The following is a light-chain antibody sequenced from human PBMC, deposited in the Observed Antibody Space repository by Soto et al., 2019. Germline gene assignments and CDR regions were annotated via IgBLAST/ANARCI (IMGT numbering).Light chain of an antibody. CDR1: QGISSY. V-gene: IGKV1-9*01. CDR3: QQYDSYPWT. CDR2: ATS. J-gene: IGKJ1*01. Sequence: IHLTHSPSALSSSVLYRVTITCLASQGISSYLGWYQQKPGKAPKLLIYATSTLQSGVPSRFSGSGSGTEFTLTISSLQPDDFGTYFCQQYDSYPWTFGQGTKVDI.